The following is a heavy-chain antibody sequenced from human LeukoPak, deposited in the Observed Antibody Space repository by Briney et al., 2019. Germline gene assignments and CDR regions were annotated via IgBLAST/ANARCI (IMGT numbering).Heavy chain of an antibody. CDR3: ARDIVVVPTNWFDP. V-gene: IGHV1-2*02. D-gene: IGHD2-2*01. CDR2: INPNSGGT. J-gene: IGHJ5*02. Sequence: GASVKVSCKASGYTFTGYYMHWVRQAPGQGLEWMGWINPNSGGTNYAQKFQGRVTMTRDTSISTAYMELSRLRSDDTAVYYCARDIVVVPTNWFDPWGQGTLVTVSS. CDR1: GYTFTGYY.